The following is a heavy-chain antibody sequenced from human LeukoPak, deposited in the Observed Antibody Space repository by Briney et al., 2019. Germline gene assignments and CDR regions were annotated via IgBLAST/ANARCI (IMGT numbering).Heavy chain of an antibody. CDR3: ASDNPYYDSSGFFDY. CDR2: IYSGGST. V-gene: IGHV3-53*01. D-gene: IGHD3-22*01. CDR1: GFTVSSNY. Sequence: GGSLRLSCAASGFTVSSNYMSWVRQAPGKGLEWVSVIYSGGSTYYADSVKGRFTISRDNSKNTLYLQMNSLRAEDTAVYYCASDNPYYDSSGFFDYWGQGTLVTVSS. J-gene: IGHJ4*02.